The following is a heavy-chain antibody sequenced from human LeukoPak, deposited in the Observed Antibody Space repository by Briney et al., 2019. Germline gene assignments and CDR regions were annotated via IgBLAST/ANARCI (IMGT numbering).Heavy chain of an antibody. CDR3: ARHRQQLASNFDY. V-gene: IGHV4-39*01. CDR2: IYYSGST. J-gene: IGHJ4*02. CDR1: GGSIGSSSYY. Sequence: SETLSLTCTVSGGSIGSSSYYWGWVRQPPGKGLERIGSIYYSGSTYYNPSLKSRVTISVDTSKNQFSLKLNSVTAADTAVYYCARHRQQLASNFDYWGQGTLVTVSS. D-gene: IGHD6-13*01.